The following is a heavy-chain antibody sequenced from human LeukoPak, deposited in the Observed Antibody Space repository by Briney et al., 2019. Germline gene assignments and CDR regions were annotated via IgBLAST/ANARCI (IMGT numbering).Heavy chain of an antibody. Sequence: PGGSLRLSCAASEFPFSNYAMNWIRQAPGKALECVSGLTGSGGSKYYADSVKGRFTISRDNAKNSLYLQMNSLRAEDTAVYYCARFKGPKYCTSTSCYLNYYYYGMDVWGQGTTVTVSS. CDR3: ARFKGPKYCTSTSCYLNYYYYGMDV. V-gene: IGHV3-23*01. J-gene: IGHJ6*02. CDR1: EFPFSNYA. CDR2: LTGSGGSK. D-gene: IGHD2-2*01.